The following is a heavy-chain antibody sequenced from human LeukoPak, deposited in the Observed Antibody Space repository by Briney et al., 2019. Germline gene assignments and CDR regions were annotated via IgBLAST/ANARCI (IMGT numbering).Heavy chain of an antibody. V-gene: IGHV3-30*02. D-gene: IGHD1-26*01. J-gene: IGHJ6*03. CDR1: GFTFSSYG. CDR3: AKDGAVGASTLYYYMDV. Sequence: PGGSLRLSCAASGFTFSSYGMHWVRQAPGKGLEWVAFIRYDGSNKYYADSVKGRSTISRDNSKNTLYLQMNSLRAEDTAVYYCAKDGAVGASTLYYYMDVWGKGTTVTISS. CDR2: IRYDGSNK.